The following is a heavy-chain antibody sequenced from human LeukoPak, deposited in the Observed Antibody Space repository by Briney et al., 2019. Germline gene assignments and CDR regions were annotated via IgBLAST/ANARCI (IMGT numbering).Heavy chain of an antibody. CDR2: IYYSGST. CDR1: GGSISSYY. Sequence: SETLSLTCTVSGGSISSYYWSWIRQPPGKGLEWIGYIYYSGSTNYNPSLKSRVTISVDTSKNQFSLKLSSVTAADTAVYYCASTSPGGSSGYYIDAFDIWGQGTMVTVSS. CDR3: ASTSPGGSSGYYIDAFDI. V-gene: IGHV4-59*01. J-gene: IGHJ3*02. D-gene: IGHD3-22*01.